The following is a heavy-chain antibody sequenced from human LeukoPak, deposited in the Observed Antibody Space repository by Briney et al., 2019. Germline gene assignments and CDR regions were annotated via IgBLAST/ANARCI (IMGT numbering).Heavy chain of an antibody. J-gene: IGHJ4*02. CDR2: IIPIFGTA. Sequence: GASVKVSCKASGGTFSSYAISWVRQAPGQGLEWMGRIIPIFGTANYAQKFQGRVTITTGESTSTAYMELSSLRSEDTAVYYCARGYYDSSGYYYGAFDYWGQGTLVTVSS. D-gene: IGHD3-22*01. CDR1: GGTFSSYA. CDR3: ARGYYDSSGYYYGAFDY. V-gene: IGHV1-69*05.